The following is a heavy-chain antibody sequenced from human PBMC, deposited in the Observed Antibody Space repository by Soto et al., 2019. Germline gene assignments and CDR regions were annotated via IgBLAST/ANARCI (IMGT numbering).Heavy chain of an antibody. J-gene: IGHJ4*02. Sequence: LRLSCAASGFTFSSYAMSWVRQAPGKGLEWVSAISGSGGSTYYADSVKGRFTISRDNSKNTLYLQMNSLRAEDTAVYYCAKVGYYDSSGYHRPIDYWGQGTLVTVSS. CDR1: GFTFSSYA. CDR3: AKVGYYDSSGYHRPIDY. D-gene: IGHD3-22*01. V-gene: IGHV3-23*01. CDR2: ISGSGGST.